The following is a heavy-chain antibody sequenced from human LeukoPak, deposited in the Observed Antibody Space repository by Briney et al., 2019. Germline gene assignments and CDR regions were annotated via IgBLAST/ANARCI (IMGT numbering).Heavy chain of an antibody. CDR2: IIPILGIA. V-gene: IGHV1-69*04. Sequence: SVKVSCKASGGTFSSYAISWVRQAPGQGLEWMGRIIPILGIANYAQKFQGRVTITADKSTSTAYMELSSLRSEDTAVYYCAADLSYSVRYYYGMDVWGQGTTVTVSS. J-gene: IGHJ6*02. CDR1: GGTFSSYA. D-gene: IGHD2-15*01. CDR3: AADLSYSVRYYYGMDV.